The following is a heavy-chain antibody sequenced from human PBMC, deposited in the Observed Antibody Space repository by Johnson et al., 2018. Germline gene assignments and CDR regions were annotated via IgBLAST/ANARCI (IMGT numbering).Heavy chain of an antibody. Sequence: GMHWVRQGPGKGLEWVAAISYDGTKKHYADSVKGRFTISRDNSKNTLYLQMNSLGAEDTAVYYCAKIGLSGITVAGNDFWGQGTLVIVSS. V-gene: IGHV3-30*18. D-gene: IGHD6-13*01. CDR3: AKIGLSGITVAGNDF. J-gene: IGHJ4*02. CDR1: G. CDR2: ISYDGTKK.